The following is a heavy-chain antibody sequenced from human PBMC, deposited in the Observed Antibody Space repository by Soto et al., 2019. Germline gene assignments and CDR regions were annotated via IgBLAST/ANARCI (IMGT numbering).Heavy chain of an antibody. V-gene: IGHV5-51*01. D-gene: IGHD5-12*01. CDR3: ARHKRVKMATPQPLYYYGMDV. J-gene: IGHJ6*02. Sequence: PRESLKISCKGSGYSFTSYWIGWMRQMPGKGLEWMGIIYPGDSDTRYSPSFQGQVTISADKSISTAYLQWSSLKASDTAMYYCARHKRVKMATPQPLYYYGMDVWGQGTTVTVSS. CDR1: GYSFTSYW. CDR2: IYPGDSDT.